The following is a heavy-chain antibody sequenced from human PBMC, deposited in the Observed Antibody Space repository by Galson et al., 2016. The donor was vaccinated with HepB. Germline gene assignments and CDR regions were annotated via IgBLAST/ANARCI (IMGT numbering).Heavy chain of an antibody. Sequence: SVKVSCKASGYTFTSYDINWVRQASGQGLEWMGWINPDSGDTGYAQKFQGRVTMTTDTFINTAYMELSSLRSQDTALYYCTRGWDPWGQGTLVIVSS. J-gene: IGHJ5*02. V-gene: IGHV1-8*01. CDR3: TRGWDP. CDR2: INPDSGDT. CDR1: GYTFTSYD.